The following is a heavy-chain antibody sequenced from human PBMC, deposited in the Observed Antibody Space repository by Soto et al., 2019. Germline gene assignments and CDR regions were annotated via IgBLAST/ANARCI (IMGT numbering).Heavy chain of an antibody. V-gene: IGHV3-33*06. CDR3: AKGYDSSGYAMYYFDY. D-gene: IGHD3-22*01. CDR2: IWYDGSNK. J-gene: IGHJ4*02. CDR1: GFTFSSYG. Sequence: QVQLVESGGGVVQPGRSLRLSCAASGFTFSSYGMHWVRQAPGKGLEWVAVIWYDGSNKYYADSVKGRFTISRDNSKNTLYPQMNSLRAEDTAVYYCAKGYDSSGYAMYYFDYWGQGTLVTVSS.